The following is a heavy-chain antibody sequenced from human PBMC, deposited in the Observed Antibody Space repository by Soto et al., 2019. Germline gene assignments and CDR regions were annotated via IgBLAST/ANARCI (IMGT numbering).Heavy chain of an antibody. CDR3: AKVRDSSPMGYYYGMDV. J-gene: IGHJ6*02. V-gene: IGHV1-69*01. CDR1: RVAFSKFI. D-gene: IGHD3-22*01. CDR2: IIPIFGPA. Sequence: QAQLAQSGGEVKKPGSSVQVSCKASRVAFSKFIVTWVRQAPGLGLEWVGGIIPIFGPANYAQKFQGRVTSTADESTSTSYMEVNNLRSEDTAVYYCAKVRDSSPMGYYYGMDVWGQGTTVTVSS.